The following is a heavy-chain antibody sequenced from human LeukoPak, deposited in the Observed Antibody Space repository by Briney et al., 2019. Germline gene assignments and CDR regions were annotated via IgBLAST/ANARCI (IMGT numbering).Heavy chain of an antibody. D-gene: IGHD5-18*01. CDR3: ARQTRDSYYYYYYYMDV. Sequence: GASVKVSCKASGGTFSSYAISWVRQAPGQGLEWMGGIIPTFGTANYAQKFQGRVTITADKSTSTAYMELSSLRSEDTAVYYCARQTRDSYYYYYYYMDVWGKGTTVTISS. J-gene: IGHJ6*03. V-gene: IGHV1-69*06. CDR2: IIPTFGTA. CDR1: GGTFSSYA.